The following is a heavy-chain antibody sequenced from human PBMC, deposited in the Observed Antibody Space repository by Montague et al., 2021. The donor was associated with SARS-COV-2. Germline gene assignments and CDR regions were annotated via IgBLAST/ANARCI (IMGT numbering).Heavy chain of an antibody. V-gene: IGHV4-59*01. Sequence: SETLSLTCTVSGGSISSYFWSWIRQPPGKGLEWIGYIYYSGTTNXSPSLKSRVTISVDTSKNQFSLKLSSLTAADTAVYYCARVVRYYDFWSGYNEYYYYGIDVWGQGTTVTVSS. CDR2: IYYSGTT. D-gene: IGHD3-3*01. CDR1: GGSISSYF. CDR3: ARVVRYYDFWSGYNEYYYYGIDV. J-gene: IGHJ6*02.